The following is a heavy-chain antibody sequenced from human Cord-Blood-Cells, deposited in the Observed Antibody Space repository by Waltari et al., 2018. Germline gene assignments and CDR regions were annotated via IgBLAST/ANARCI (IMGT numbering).Heavy chain of an antibody. V-gene: IGHV1-3*01. CDR3: ATESLDY. J-gene: IGHJ4*02. CDR1: GYPFTSSA. Sequence: QVQLVQSGGEVKKPGASVKVSCTASGYPFTSSAMHWVRQAPGQRLEWMGWINAGNGNTKDSQKFQGRVTITRYTSASTAYMELSSLRSEDTAVYYCATESLDYWGQGTLVTVSS. CDR2: INAGNGNT.